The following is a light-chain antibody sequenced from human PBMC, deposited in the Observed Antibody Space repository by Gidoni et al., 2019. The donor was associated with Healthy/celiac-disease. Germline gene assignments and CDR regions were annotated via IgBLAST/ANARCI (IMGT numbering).Light chain of an antibody. J-gene: IGKJ3*01. CDR2: AAS. Sequence: ITCRASQGISSYLAWYQQKPGKAPKLLIYAASTLQSGVPSRFSGSGSGTEFTLTISSLQPEDFATYYCQQLNSYLFTFGPGTKVDIK. V-gene: IGKV1-9*01. CDR1: QGISSY. CDR3: QQLNSYLFT.